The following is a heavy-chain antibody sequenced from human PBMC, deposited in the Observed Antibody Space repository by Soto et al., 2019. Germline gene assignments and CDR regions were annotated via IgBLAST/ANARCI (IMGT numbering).Heavy chain of an antibody. CDR2: IYHSGST. CDR3: ARVTEYDSSGYYGLDY. J-gene: IGHJ4*01. D-gene: IGHD3-22*01. V-gene: IGHV4-4*02. Sequence: SLTCAVSGGSISSSNWWSWVRQPPGKGLEWIGEIYHSGSTNYNPSLKSRVTISVDKSENQFSLKLSSVTAADTAVYYCARVTEYDSSGYYGLDYWGHGTLVPVSS. CDR1: GGSISSSNW.